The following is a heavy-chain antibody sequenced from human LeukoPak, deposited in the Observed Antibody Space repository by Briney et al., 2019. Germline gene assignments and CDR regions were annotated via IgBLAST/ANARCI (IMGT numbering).Heavy chain of an antibody. V-gene: IGHV3-23*01. D-gene: IGHD6-13*01. CDR2: ISGSGGST. CDR1: GFTFSSYA. CDR3: AKDLDSSSWYYYYYGMDV. J-gene: IGHJ6*02. Sequence: GGSLRLSCAASGFTFSSYAMSWVRQAPGKGLEWVSAISGSGGSTYYADSVKGRFTISRDNSKNTLYLQMNSLRAEDTAVYYCAKDLDSSSWYYYYYGMDVWGQGTTVTVSS.